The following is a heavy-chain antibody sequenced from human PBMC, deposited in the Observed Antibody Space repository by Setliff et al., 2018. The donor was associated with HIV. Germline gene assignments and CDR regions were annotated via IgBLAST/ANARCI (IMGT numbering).Heavy chain of an antibody. CDR1: GGSFSSYY. D-gene: IGHD2-15*01. CDR2: INHSGST. Sequence: SETLSLTCAVYGGSFSSYYWSWIRQPPGKGLEWIGEINHSGSTNYNPSLKSRVTISVDTSKNQFSLKLRSVTAADRAVYYCATTDCSGADCPQMYDYWGQGTLVTVSS. V-gene: IGHV4-34*01. CDR3: ATTDCSGADCPQMYDY. J-gene: IGHJ4*02.